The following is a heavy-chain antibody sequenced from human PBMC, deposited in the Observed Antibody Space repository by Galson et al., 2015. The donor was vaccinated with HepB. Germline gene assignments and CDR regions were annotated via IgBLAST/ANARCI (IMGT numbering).Heavy chain of an antibody. CDR1: GFTFSHAW. D-gene: IGHD5-18*01. CDR2: IKSKTDGGTT. V-gene: IGHV3-15*07. Sequence: SLRLSCAASGFTFSHAWMNWVRQAPGKGLEWVGRIKSKTDGGTTDYAAPVKGRFTISRDDSKNTLYLQMNSLKTEDTAVYYCTTARWPDTAMMYYYYGMDVWGQGTTVTVSS. CDR3: TTARWPDTAMMYYYYGMDV. J-gene: IGHJ6*02.